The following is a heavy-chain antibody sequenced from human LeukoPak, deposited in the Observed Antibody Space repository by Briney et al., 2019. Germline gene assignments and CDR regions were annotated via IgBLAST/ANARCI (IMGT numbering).Heavy chain of an antibody. CDR3: ARDTELDY. Sequence: GGSLRLSCAASGFTVSSTCMSWVRQAPGKGLEWVSIIYSGDNTYYADSVKGRFTISRDNSKNTMFLQMNSLRAEDTAVYYCARDTELDYWGQGILVTVSS. J-gene: IGHJ4*02. V-gene: IGHV3-53*01. CDR2: IYSGDNT. CDR1: GFTVSSTC.